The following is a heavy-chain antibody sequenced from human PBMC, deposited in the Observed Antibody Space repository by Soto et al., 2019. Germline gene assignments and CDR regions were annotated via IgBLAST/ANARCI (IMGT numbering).Heavy chain of an antibody. CDR3: ARRYSGYDDAFDI. CDR1: GGSINNYY. Sequence: QVQLQESGPGLVKPSETLSLTCTVSGGSINNYYWSWIRQPPGKGLEWIGYIYYSGGTNYNPSLKSRVTTAVDTSIRQFSLKLSSVTAADTAVYYCARRYSGYDDAFDIWGQGTMVTVSS. V-gene: IGHV4-59*01. CDR2: IYYSGGT. J-gene: IGHJ3*02. D-gene: IGHD5-12*01.